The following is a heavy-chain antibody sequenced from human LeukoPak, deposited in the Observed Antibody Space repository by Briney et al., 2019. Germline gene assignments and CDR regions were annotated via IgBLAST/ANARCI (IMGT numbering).Heavy chain of an antibody. D-gene: IGHD3-3*01. CDR3: ASLRFLEWSLNWFDP. V-gene: IGHV4-39*07. CDR2: IYYSGST. J-gene: IGHJ5*02. CDR1: GGSISSSSYY. Sequence: SETLSLTCTVSGGSISSSSYYWGWIRQPPGKGLEWIGSIYYSGSTYYNPSLKSRVTISVDTSKNQFSLKLSSVTAANTAVYYCASLRFLEWSLNWFDPWGQGTLVTVSS.